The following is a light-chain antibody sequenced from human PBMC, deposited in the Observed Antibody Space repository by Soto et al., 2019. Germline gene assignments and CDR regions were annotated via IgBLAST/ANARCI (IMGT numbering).Light chain of an antibody. J-gene: IGLJ3*02. V-gene: IGLV4-60*03. Sequence: QLVLTQSSSTYASPGSSVKLTFTLSSEHSSYIIAWHQQQPGKAPRYLMKLESSGSYNRGSGVPDRFSGSSSGADRYLTISNLQSEDEADYYCETWDTNIQVFGGGTKVTVL. CDR2: LESSGSY. CDR1: SEHSSYI. CDR3: ETWDTNIQV.